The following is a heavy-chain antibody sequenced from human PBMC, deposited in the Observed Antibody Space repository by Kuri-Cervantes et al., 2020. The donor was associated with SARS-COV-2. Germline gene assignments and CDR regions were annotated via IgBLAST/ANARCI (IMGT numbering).Heavy chain of an antibody. CDR1: GFTFSGYW. CDR2: IKQDGSEK. D-gene: IGHD6-19*01. J-gene: IGHJ3*02. CDR3: ARIPGYSSGWLAFDI. Sequence: GGSLRLSCAASGFTFSGYWMSWVRQAPGKGLEWVANIKQDGSEKYYVDSVKGRFTISRDDAKNSLYLQMNSLRAEDTAVYYCARIPGYSSGWLAFDIWGQGTMVTVSS. V-gene: IGHV3-7*04.